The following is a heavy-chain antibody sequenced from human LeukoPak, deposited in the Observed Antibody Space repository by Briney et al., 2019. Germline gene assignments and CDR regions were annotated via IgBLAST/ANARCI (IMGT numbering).Heavy chain of an antibody. CDR3: AREGITAAADF. D-gene: IGHD6-13*01. J-gene: IGHJ4*02. CDR2: IKQDGSVK. Sequence: GGSLRLSCAASGFTFSSYWMSWVRQAPGKGLEWVANIKQDGSVKYYVDSVKGRFTISRDNAKNSLYLQLNSLRAEDTAVYYCAREGITAAADFWGQGTLVTVSS. V-gene: IGHV3-7*01. CDR1: GFTFSSYW.